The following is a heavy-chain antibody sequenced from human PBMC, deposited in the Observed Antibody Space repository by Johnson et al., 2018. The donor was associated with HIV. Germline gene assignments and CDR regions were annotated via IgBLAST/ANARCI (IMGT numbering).Heavy chain of an antibody. J-gene: IGHJ3*02. D-gene: IGHD1-1*01. CDR3: AKESRYSARYNWNDGYACDI. V-gene: IGHV3-30*02. Sequence: QVQLVESGGGVVQPGGSLRLSCAASGFTFSSFGMHWVRQAPGKGLEWVAFIRYDGSNKYYADSVKGRFTISRDNSKNIVYLQMDSLRAEDTGLYYCAKESRYSARYNWNDGYACDIWGQGTMVTVSS. CDR1: GFTFSSFG. CDR2: IRYDGSNK.